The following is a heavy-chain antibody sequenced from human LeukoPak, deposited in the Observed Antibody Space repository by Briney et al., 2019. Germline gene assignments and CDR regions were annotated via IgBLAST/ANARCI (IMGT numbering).Heavy chain of an antibody. CDR3: ARDRHEMRFLDGAYDV. D-gene: IGHD3-3*01. Sequence: AGGSLRLSCAASGFTFRICAMHWVRLAPGKGLDWVAVISYEGSENDYADSVKGRFTISRDNSKNMLYLQMNSLRDEDSAVYYCARDRHEMRFLDGAYDVWGRGTLVTVSS. CDR1: GFTFRICA. V-gene: IGHV3-30*04. J-gene: IGHJ3*01. CDR2: ISYEGSEN.